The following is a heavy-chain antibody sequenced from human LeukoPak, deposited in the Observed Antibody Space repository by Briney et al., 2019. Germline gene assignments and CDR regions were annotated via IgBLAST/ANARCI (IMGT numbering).Heavy chain of an antibody. CDR1: GFTFSSYW. J-gene: IGHJ4*02. D-gene: IGHD3-10*02. CDR2: INGDGSTI. CDR3: ARVEMWVLRGSDH. Sequence: SGGSLRLSCAASGFTFSSYWMHWVRQIPGKGLVWVSRINGDGSTISYADSVKGRFTISRDNARNTLYLQMNSLRAEDTAVYYCARVEMWVLRGSDHWGQGVPVTVSS. V-gene: IGHV3-74*01.